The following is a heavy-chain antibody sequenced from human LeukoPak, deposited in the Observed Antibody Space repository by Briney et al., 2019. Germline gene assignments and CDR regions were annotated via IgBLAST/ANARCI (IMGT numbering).Heavy chain of an antibody. D-gene: IGHD2-2*01. J-gene: IGHJ6*03. CDR2: ISPYNGKT. CDR1: SYTFITYV. V-gene: IGHV1-8*03. CDR3: ARGFGHCSSTSCYYRYYYYMDV. Sequence: GASVKVSCKASSYTFITYVITWVRQAPGQGLEWMGRISPYNGKTNYAQKFQGRVTITRNTSISTAYMELSSLRSEDTAVYYCARGFGHCSSTSCYYRYYYYMDVWGKGTTVTVSS.